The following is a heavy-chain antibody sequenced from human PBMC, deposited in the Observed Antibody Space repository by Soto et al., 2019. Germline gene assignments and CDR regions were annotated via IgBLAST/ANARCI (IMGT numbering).Heavy chain of an antibody. V-gene: IGHV1-8*01. J-gene: IGHJ6*02. D-gene: IGHD4-17*01. CDR3: AREGYGDYYYYYGMDV. CDR2: MNPNSGNT. CDR1: GYTFTSYD. Sequence: ASVKVSCKASGYTFTSYDINWVRQATGQGLEWMGWMNPNSGNTGYAQKFQGRVTMTRNTSISTAYMELSSLRSEDTAVYYCAREGYGDYYYYYGMDVWGQGTTATVSS.